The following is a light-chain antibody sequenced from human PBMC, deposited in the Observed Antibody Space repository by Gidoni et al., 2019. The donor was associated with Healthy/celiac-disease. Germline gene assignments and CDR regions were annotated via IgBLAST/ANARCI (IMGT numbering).Light chain of an antibody. Sequence: DIQLTQSPSFLSASVGDRVTIPCRASQVISSYLACYQQKPGKAPKLLSYAASTLQRGVPSRFRGSGSGTELTLKISSMQPEDFATYGCQQLNSYAPWTFXXXTRVEIK. CDR3: QQLNSYAPWT. J-gene: IGKJ1*01. CDR1: QVISSY. CDR2: AAS. V-gene: IGKV1-9*01.